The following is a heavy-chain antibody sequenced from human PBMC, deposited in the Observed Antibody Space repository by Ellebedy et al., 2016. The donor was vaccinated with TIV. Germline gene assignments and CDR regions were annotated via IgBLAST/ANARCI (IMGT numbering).Heavy chain of an antibody. CDR3: ARALGRGGDYVGH. CDR2: ISSDGSNK. J-gene: IGHJ4*02. CDR1: GFTFSNHW. D-gene: IGHD2-21*02. V-gene: IGHV3-30-3*01. Sequence: GGSLRLXXVASGFTFSNHWMNWVRQAPGKGLEWVAVISSDGSNKYYADSVKGRFTISRDNSKNTLYLQMNSLKTEDTALYYCARALGRGGDYVGHWGQGTLVTVSS.